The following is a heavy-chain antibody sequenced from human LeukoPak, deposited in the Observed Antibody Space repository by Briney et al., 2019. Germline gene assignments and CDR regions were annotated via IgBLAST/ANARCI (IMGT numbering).Heavy chain of an antibody. Sequence: ASVKVSCKASGYTFNDYYMHWVRQAPGQGLEWMGWINPNSGGTNYAQKFQGRVTMTRDTSISTAYMELSRLGSDDTAVYYCARDFLDTAVIWGQGTLVTVSS. CDR2: INPNSGGT. V-gene: IGHV1-2*02. J-gene: IGHJ4*02. D-gene: IGHD5-18*01. CDR1: GYTFNDYY. CDR3: ARDFLDTAVI.